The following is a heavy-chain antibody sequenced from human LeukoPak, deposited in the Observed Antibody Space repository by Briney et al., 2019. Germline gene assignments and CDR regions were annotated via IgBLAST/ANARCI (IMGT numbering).Heavy chain of an antibody. CDR3: ARQHIPGTTGLDS. Sequence: ASVKVSCKASGYIFTDYYIHWVRQAPGQGLEWMGWIRPNNGATYYAQKLQGRVTMTRDTSITTAYMELSSLRSDDTVVYYCARQHIPGTTGLDSWGQGTLLTVSS. CDR2: IRPNNGAT. J-gene: IGHJ4*02. V-gene: IGHV1-2*02. CDR1: GYIFTDYY. D-gene: IGHD1-1*01.